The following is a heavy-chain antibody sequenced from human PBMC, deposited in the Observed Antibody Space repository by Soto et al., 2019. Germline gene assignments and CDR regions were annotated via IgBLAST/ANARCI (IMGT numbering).Heavy chain of an antibody. CDR3: ARDQADIVATIYSLPLDY. CDR1: GYTFTSYD. V-gene: IGHV1-8*01. J-gene: IGHJ4*02. Sequence: ASVKVSCKASGYTFTSYDINWVRQATGQGLEWMGLINPNSGNTSYAQKFQGRVTMTRNTSTSTVYMELSSLRSEDTAVYYCARDQADIVATIYSLPLDYWGQGTLVTVSS. D-gene: IGHD5-12*01. CDR2: INPNSGNT.